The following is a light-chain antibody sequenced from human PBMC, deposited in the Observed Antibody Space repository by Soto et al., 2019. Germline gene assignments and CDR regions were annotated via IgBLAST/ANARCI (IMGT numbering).Light chain of an antibody. CDR1: QTISSY. CDR3: QQADTLPIT. J-gene: IGKJ5*01. CDR2: AAS. V-gene: IGKV1-39*01. Sequence: DIQMTQTPSSLSASVGDRVTITCRASQTISSYLNWYQQKPGKAPKLLIYAASSLQSGVPSRFSGSGFGTDFTLTISSLQPEDSAIYYCQQADTLPITFGQGTRLEI.